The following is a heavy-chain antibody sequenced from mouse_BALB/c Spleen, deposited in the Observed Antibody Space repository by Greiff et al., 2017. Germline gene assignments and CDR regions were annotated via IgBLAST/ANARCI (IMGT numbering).Heavy chain of an antibody. CDR1: GFTFTDYY. Sequence: EVKVVESGGGLVQPGGSLRLSCATSGFTFTDYYMSWVRQPPGKALEWLGFIRNKANGYTTEYSASVKGRFTISRDNSQSILYLQMNTLRAEDSAPYYCERDRDYYGSSSWFAYWGQGTLVTVSA. CDR3: ERDRDYYGSSSWFAY. V-gene: IGHV7-3*02. J-gene: IGHJ3*01. D-gene: IGHD1-1*01. CDR2: IRNKANGYTT.